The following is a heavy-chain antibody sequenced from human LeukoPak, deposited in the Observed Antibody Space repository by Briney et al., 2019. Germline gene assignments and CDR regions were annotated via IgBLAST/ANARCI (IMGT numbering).Heavy chain of an antibody. J-gene: IGHJ5*01. Sequence: SETLSLTCTVSGGSISARNYYWGWIRQPPGKGLEWIGTVHHSGSTYYDPSLNNRVSISVDPSKNQFSLKLTSVTAADTAVYYCVTTEDTSSWSLYFDFWGQGTLVTVSS. D-gene: IGHD6-13*01. V-gene: IGHV4-39*01. CDR1: GGSISARNYY. CDR2: VHHSGST. CDR3: VTTEDTSSWSLYFDF.